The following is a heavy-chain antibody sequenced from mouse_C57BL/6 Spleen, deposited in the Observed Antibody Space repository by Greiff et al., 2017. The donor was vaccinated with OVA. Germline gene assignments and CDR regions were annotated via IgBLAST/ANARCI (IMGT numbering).Heavy chain of an antibody. D-gene: IGHD2-4*01. Sequence: VQLQQSGPELVKPGASVKISCKASGYTFTDYYMNWVKQSHGKSLEWIGDINPNNGGTSYNQKFKGKATLTVDKSSSTAYMELLSLTSEDSAVYYCARYEYDADYWGQGTTLTVSS. CDR3: ARYEYDADY. CDR2: INPNNGGT. J-gene: IGHJ2*01. CDR1: GYTFTDYY. V-gene: IGHV1-26*01.